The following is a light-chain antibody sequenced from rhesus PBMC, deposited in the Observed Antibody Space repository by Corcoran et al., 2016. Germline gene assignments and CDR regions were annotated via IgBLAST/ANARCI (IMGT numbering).Light chain of an antibody. V-gene: IGKV1-38*01. CDR2: DAS. J-gene: IGKJ2*01. Sequence: DIQLTQSPSSLSASVGDRVTITCRASQDISSYLAWYQQKPGKAPNLLIYDASNLQSGVPSRFSGSGSGTHFTLTISSLQPEDFAVYYCQQRNGYPYSFGQGTKVEIK. CDR3: QQRNGYPYS. CDR1: QDISSY.